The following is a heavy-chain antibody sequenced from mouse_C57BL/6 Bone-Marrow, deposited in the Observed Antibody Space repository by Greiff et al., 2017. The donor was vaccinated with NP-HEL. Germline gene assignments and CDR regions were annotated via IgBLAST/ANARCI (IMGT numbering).Heavy chain of an antibody. J-gene: IGHJ3*01. CDR2: ISDGGSYT. CDR1: GFTFSSYA. D-gene: IGHD1-3*01. Sequence: EVKLVESGGGLVKPGGSLKLSCAASGFTFSSYAMSWVRQTPEKRLEWVATISDGGSYTYYPDNVKGRFTISRDNAKNNLYLQMSHLKSEDTAMYYCARGYKETWFAYWGQGTLVTVSA. CDR3: ARGYKETWFAY. V-gene: IGHV5-4*03.